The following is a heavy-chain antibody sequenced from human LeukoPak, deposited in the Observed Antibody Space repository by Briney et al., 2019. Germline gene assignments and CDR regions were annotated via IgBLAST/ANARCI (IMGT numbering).Heavy chain of an antibody. CDR2: IIPIFGTT. J-gene: IGHJ4*02. V-gene: IGHV1-69*01. Sequence: SVKVSCKASGGTFSSYAISWVRQATGQGLEWMGGIIPIFGTTSYAQKFQGRVTITADESTSTAYMELSSLRSEDTAVYYCARAGDCTNGICYTADFDYWGQGTLVTDSS. CDR1: GGTFSSYA. D-gene: IGHD2-8*01. CDR3: ARAGDCTNGICYTADFDY.